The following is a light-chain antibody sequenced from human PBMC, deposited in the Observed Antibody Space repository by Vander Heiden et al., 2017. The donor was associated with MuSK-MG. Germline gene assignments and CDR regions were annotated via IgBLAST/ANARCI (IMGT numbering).Light chain of an antibody. V-gene: IGKV1-33*01. Sequence: DIQMTQSPSSLSASVGDRVTITCQASQDISNYLNWYQQKPGKAPKLLIYDASNLETGVPSRFSGSGSGTDFTLTISSLQPEDVATYYCLQDDNLPPTFGQGTKLEIK. J-gene: IGKJ2*01. CDR1: QDISNY. CDR2: DAS. CDR3: LQDDNLPPT.